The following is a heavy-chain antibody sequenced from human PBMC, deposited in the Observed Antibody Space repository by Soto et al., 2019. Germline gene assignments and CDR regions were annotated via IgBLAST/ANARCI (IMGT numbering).Heavy chain of an antibody. D-gene: IGHD3-16*01. CDR3: AKERYGQLYLEDYGMDV. J-gene: IGHJ6*02. Sequence: EVQLVEAGGGLVQPGRSLRLSCAGSGFTFDDYAMHWVRQAAGKGLEWVSGISWDSDTIEYADSVQGRFTISRDNAKNSLYLQMNSLRAEDTAVYYCAKERYGQLYLEDYGMDVWGQGTTVTVSS. V-gene: IGHV3-9*01. CDR2: ISWDSDTI. CDR1: GFTFDDYA.